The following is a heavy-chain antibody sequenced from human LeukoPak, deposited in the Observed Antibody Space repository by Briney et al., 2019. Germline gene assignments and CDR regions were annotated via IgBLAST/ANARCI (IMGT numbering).Heavy chain of an antibody. CDR3: ARAGYSSGWYGGYYYYYMDV. J-gene: IGHJ6*03. CDR1: GGSISSYY. Sequence: NSSETLSLTCTVSGGSISSYYWSWIRQPPGKGLEWIGYIYYSGSTSYNPSLKSRVTISVDTSKNQFSLKLSSVTAADTAVYYCARAGYSSGWYGGYYYYYMDVWGKGTTVTVSS. V-gene: IGHV4-59*01. D-gene: IGHD6-19*01. CDR2: IYYSGST.